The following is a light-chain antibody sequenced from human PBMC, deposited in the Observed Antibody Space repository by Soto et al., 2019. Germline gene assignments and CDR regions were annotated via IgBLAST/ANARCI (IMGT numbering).Light chain of an antibody. CDR3: QQSSSSLT. J-gene: IGKJ5*01. CDR2: TAS. V-gene: IGKV1-39*01. Sequence: DIQMTQSPSSLSASVGDRVTITCRASQSINNYLSWYQQKPGKAPKSLIYTASTLQSGVPSRFSGSGSGTEFTLTISSLQPEDFATYYCQQSSSSLTFGQGTRLEIK. CDR1: QSINNY.